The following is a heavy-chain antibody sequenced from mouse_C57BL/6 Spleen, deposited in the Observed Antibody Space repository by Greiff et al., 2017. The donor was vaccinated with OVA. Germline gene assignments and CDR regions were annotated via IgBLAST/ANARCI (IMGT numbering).Heavy chain of an antibody. V-gene: IGHV1-26*01. Sequence: EVQLQQSGPELVKPGASVKISCKASGYTFTDYYMNWVKQSHGKSLEWIGDINPNNGGTSYNQKFKGKATLTVDKSSSTAYMELRSLTSEDSAVYYCARNYYDYDEGVFDYWGQGTTLTVSS. CDR1: GYTFTDYY. CDR2: INPNNGGT. J-gene: IGHJ2*01. CDR3: ARNYYDYDEGVFDY. D-gene: IGHD2-4*01.